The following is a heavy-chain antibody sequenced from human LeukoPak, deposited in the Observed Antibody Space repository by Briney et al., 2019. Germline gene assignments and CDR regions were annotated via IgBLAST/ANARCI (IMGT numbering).Heavy chain of an antibody. CDR3: ARAPSGSYVDY. J-gene: IGHJ4*02. V-gene: IGHV4-61*08. CDR1: GGSVSSADYY. Sequence: SETLSLTCTVSGGSVSSADYYWSWIRHPPGKALEWIGYIYHTGSNNYKYSLKSRVTISLDTSKNQFSLRLTSMTAADTAMYYCARAPSGSYVDYWGQGTLVTVSS. CDR2: IYHTGSN. D-gene: IGHD1-26*01.